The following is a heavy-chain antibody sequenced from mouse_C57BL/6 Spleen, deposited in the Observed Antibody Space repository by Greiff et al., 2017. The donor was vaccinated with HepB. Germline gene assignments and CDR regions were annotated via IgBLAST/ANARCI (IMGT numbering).Heavy chain of an antibody. V-gene: IGHV5-17*01. CDR2: ISSGSSTI. CDR1: GFTFSDYG. Sequence: EVHLVESGGGLVKPGGSLKLSCAASGFTFSDYGMHWVRQAPEKGLEWVAYISSGSSTIYYADTVKGRFTISRDNAKNNLFLQMTSLRSEDTAMYYCARPLDYDYDGAYAMDYWGQGTSVTVSS. CDR3: ARPLDYDYDGAYAMDY. J-gene: IGHJ4*01. D-gene: IGHD2-4*01.